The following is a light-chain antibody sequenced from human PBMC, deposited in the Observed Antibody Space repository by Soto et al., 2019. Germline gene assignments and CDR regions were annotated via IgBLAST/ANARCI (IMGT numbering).Light chain of an antibody. V-gene: IGLV6-57*04. CDR1: SGSIANNY. J-gene: IGLJ2*01. CDR3: QSYDSDFVV. CDR2: ENN. Sequence: NFMLTQPHSVSESPGKTLSISCTRSSGSIANNYVQWYQQRPGSAHTPVIYENNQRLSGVPDRFSGSTDGSSNSASLAISGLQTEDEADYYCQSYDSDFVVFGGGTKLTV.